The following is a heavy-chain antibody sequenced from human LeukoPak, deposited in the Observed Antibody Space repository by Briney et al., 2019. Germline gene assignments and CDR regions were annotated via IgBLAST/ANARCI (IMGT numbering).Heavy chain of an antibody. Sequence: TETLSLTCAVYGGSFSGYYWSWIRQPPGKGLEWIGEIKDSGSANYNPSLKSRVFISVDTSKNQFSLKLRSVTAADTAVYYCARGKGYTTSSRHRGIDNWGQGTLVTVSS. CDR2: IKDSGSA. CDR3: ARGKGYTTSSRHRGIDN. J-gene: IGHJ4*02. D-gene: IGHD6-6*01. CDR1: GGSFSGYY. V-gene: IGHV4-34*01.